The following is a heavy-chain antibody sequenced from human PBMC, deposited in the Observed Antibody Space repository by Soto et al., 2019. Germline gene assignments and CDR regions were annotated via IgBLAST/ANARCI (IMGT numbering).Heavy chain of an antibody. V-gene: IGHV3-15*07. Sequence: EVQLVESGGGLVKPGGSLRLSCAASGFTFSNAWMNWVRQAPGKGLEWVGRIKSKTDGGTTDYAAPVKGRFTISRDDSKNTLYLQMNSLKTEDTAVYYCTTEPCGGDCYPPARRGGGMDVWGQGTTVTVSS. CDR1: GFTFSNAW. D-gene: IGHD2-21*02. CDR2: IKSKTDGGTT. CDR3: TTEPCGGDCYPPARRGGGMDV. J-gene: IGHJ6*02.